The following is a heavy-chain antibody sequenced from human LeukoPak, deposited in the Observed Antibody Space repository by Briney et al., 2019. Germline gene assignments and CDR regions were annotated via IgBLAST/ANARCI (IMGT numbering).Heavy chain of an antibody. CDR3: ARAVDVADY. V-gene: IGHV3-7*01. CDR1: GFTFGHHF. J-gene: IGHJ4*02. Sequence: PRWSLRVSCVASGFTFGHHFMSWVGQAPGVGLEWVANINPDGSIKFHADSVKGRFTISRDNARNSVYLQMNSLRGEDTAVYYCARAVDVADYWGQGTLVAVSS. CDR2: INPDGSIK. D-gene: IGHD3-16*01.